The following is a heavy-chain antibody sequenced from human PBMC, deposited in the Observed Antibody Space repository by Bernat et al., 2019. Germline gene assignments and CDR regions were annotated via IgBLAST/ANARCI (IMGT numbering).Heavy chain of an antibody. Sequence: EVQLLESGGGLVQPGGSLRLSCAASGFTVSSNYMSWVRQAPGKGLEWVSVIYSGGSTYYADSVKGRFTISRDNSKNTLYLQMNSLRAEDTAVYYCARDGYYDFWSGPLAFDIWGQGTMVTVSS. D-gene: IGHD3-3*01. CDR3: ARDGYYDFWSGPLAFDI. J-gene: IGHJ3*02. CDR1: GFTVSSNY. V-gene: IGHV3-66*01. CDR2: IYSGGST.